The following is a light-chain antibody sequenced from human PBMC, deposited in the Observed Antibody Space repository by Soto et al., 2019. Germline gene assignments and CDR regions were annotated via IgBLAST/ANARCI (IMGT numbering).Light chain of an antibody. CDR2: DVS. J-gene: IGKJ1*01. CDR1: QSISSW. V-gene: IGKV1-5*01. Sequence: DIQMTQSPSTLSASVGDRVTITCRASQSISSWLTWYQQKPGKAPKLLIYDVSSLESGVPSRFSGSGSGTEFTLTISRLQPDDFATYYCQQYNSYSWTFGQGTKVEIK. CDR3: QQYNSYSWT.